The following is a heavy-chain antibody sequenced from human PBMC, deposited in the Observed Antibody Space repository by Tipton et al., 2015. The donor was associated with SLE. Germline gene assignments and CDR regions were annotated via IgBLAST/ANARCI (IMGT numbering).Heavy chain of an antibody. V-gene: IGHV3-23*03. CDR3: ARHPVAGYTYYMDV. Sequence: SLRLSCAASGFTFSSYAMSWVRQAPGKGLEWVSVIYSGGSTYYVDSVKGRFTISRDNSKNTLYLQMNSLRAEDTAVYYCARHPVAGYTYYMDVWGTGTTVTVSS. CDR2: IYSGGST. D-gene: IGHD5-24*01. CDR1: GFTFSSYA. J-gene: IGHJ6*03.